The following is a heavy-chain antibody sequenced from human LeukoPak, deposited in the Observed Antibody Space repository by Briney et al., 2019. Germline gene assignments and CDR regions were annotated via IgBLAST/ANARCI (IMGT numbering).Heavy chain of an antibody. D-gene: IGHD1-14*01. CDR3: ARHCITSYYYMDF. Sequence: GSLRLSCAASGFTFSSYAMSWVRQAPGKGLEWIGEINHSGSTNYNPSLKSRVTISVDTSKNQFSLKLSSVTAADTAVYYCARHCITSYYYMDFWGKGTTVTVSS. J-gene: IGHJ6*03. CDR2: INHSGST. CDR1: GFTFSSYA. V-gene: IGHV4-34*01.